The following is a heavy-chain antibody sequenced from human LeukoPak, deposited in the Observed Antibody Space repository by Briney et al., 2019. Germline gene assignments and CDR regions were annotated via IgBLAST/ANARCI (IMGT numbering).Heavy chain of an antibody. V-gene: IGHV3-66*01. CDR2: IYSGGST. CDR1: GFTVSSNY. D-gene: IGHD4-11*01. CDR3: ARGATRAPFDY. J-gene: IGHJ4*02. Sequence: GGSLRLSCAASGFTVSSNYMSWVRQAPGRGLEWVSVIYSGGSTYYADSVKGRLTISRDNSKNTLYLQMNSLRAEDTAVYYCARGATRAPFDYWGQGTLVTVSS.